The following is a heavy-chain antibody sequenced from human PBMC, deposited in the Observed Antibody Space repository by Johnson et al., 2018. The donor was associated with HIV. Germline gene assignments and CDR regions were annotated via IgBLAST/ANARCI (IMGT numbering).Heavy chain of an antibody. D-gene: IGHD3-10*01. CDR3: ARQYYGSGTDAFDI. CDR2: INWNGGST. CDR1: GFTFSSYA. V-gene: IGHV3-NL1*01. Sequence: QVQLVESGGGVVQPGRSLRLSCAASGFTFSSYAMHWVRQAPGKGLEWVSGINWNGGSTNYADSVKGRFTISRDNAKNSLYLQMNSLRAEDTAVYYCARQYYGSGTDAFDIWGQGTMVTVSS. J-gene: IGHJ3*02.